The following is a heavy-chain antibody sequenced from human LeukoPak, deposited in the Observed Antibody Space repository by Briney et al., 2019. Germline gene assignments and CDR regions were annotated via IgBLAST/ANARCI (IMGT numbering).Heavy chain of an antibody. J-gene: IGHJ5*02. Sequence: PGRSRRPSCVASALTFSRYWTTCVSHAPGKGREWVANIKKDGRENQYVRSVKGRLTIPRDNAKNSLYQQTNRLRTEDTAFYYCARDLGLPNPWGQGTLVTVSS. CDR1: ALTFSRYW. CDR2: IKKDGREN. V-gene: IGHV3-7*03. D-gene: IGHD5-12*01. CDR3: ARDLGLPNP.